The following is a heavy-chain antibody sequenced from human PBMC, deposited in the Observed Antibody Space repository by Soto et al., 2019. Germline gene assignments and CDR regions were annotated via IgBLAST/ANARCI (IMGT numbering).Heavy chain of an antibody. D-gene: IGHD6-13*01. J-gene: IGHJ5*02. CDR3: ARDLMYSSSWYWGWFDP. CDR2: IWYDGSNK. V-gene: IGHV3-33*01. CDR1: GFTFSSYG. Sequence: QVQLVESGGGVVQPGRSLRLSCAASGFTFSSYGMHWVRQAPGKGLEWVAVIWYDGSNKYYADSVKGRFTISRDNSKNTLSLQMNSLRAEDTAVYYCARDLMYSSSWYWGWFDPWGQGTLVTVSS.